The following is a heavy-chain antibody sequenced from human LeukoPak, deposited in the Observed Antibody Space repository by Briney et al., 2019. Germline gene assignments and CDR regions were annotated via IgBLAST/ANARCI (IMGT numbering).Heavy chain of an antibody. V-gene: IGHV4-34*01. CDR3: ARGRDIVGPDWFDP. Sequence: SETLSLTCAVDGGSVSGYYGSWIRQPPGKGLEWIGEINHSGSTNYNPSLKRRVTISVDTSKNRFSLKLSSVTAADTAVYYCARGRDIVGPDWFDPWGQGTLVTVSS. CDR2: INHSGST. D-gene: IGHD2-15*01. J-gene: IGHJ5*02. CDR1: GGSVSGYY.